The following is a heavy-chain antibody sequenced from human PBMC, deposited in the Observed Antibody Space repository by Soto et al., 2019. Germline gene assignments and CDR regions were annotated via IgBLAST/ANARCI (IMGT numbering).Heavy chain of an antibody. J-gene: IGHJ4*02. CDR1: GLTFSTYA. V-gene: IGHV3-23*01. CDR3: ATQAEGFIEGPLDF. Sequence: EVQLLESGGGLVQPGGSLRLSCAASGLTFSTYAMTWVRQAPGKGLDWVSVISGRGDFTYYADSVKGRFTISRDNSKNTLYLEMNGLRAEDMAIYACATQAEGFIEGPLDFWGQGTMVTVSS. D-gene: IGHD1-26*01. CDR2: ISGRGDFT.